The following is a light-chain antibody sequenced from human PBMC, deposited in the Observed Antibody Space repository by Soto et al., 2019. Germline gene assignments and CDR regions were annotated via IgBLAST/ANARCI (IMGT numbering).Light chain of an antibody. CDR2: SAS. CDR1: QGIGDR. CDR3: QQAYSFPRT. V-gene: IGKV1-12*01. J-gene: IGKJ4*01. Sequence: DIQMTQSPSSVSASVGDRVTITCRASQGIGDRLAWYQQRPGRAPKLLIYSASSLLNGVPSRFSGSGSGTDFTLTISILQPEDFATYLCQQAYSFPRTFGGGTKVEIK.